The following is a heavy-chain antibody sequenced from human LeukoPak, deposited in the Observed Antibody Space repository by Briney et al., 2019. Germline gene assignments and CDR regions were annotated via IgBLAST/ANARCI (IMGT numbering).Heavy chain of an antibody. D-gene: IGHD4-17*01. CDR1: GFTFSDYY. J-gene: IGHJ4*02. CDR2: ISGSGDTI. CDR3: ARDMTTVTTGDY. V-gene: IGHV3-11*04. Sequence: GGSLRLSCAASGFTFSDYYMSWIRQAPGKGLEWVSYISGSGDTIFYADSVEGRFTISRDNAKKSLFLQLNSLRAEDTAVYYCARDMTTVTTGDYWGQGTLVTVSS.